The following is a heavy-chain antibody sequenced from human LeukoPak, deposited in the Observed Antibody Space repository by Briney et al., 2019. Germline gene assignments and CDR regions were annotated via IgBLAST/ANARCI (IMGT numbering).Heavy chain of an antibody. J-gene: IGHJ4*02. D-gene: IGHD3-22*01. Sequence: PGGSLRLSCAASGFTFSSYEMTWVRQAPGKGLEWVSYISSSGSTIYYADSVKGRFTISRDNAKNSLYLQMNSLRAEDTAVYYCARDREGYYYDSSGYFVFDYWGQGTLVTVSS. V-gene: IGHV3-48*03. CDR1: GFTFSSYE. CDR3: ARDREGYYYDSSGYFVFDY. CDR2: ISSSGSTI.